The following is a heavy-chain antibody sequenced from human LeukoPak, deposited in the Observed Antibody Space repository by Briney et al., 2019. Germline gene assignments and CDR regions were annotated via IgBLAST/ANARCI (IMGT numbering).Heavy chain of an antibody. CDR3: ARGLGGSYHY. D-gene: IGHD1-26*01. CDR2: MYSSGTI. V-gene: IGHV4-61*01. CDR1: GGSVSGSYY. Sequence: SETLSLTCTVSGGSVSGSYYWNWIRQPPGKGLEWIGYMYSSGTINYNPSLKSRVTVSIDMSKNQFSLKLSSVTAADTAVYYCARGLGGSYHYWGQGTLVTVSS. J-gene: IGHJ4*02.